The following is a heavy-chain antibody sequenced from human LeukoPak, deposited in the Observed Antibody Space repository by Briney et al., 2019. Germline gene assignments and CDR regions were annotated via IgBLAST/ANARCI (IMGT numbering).Heavy chain of an antibody. Sequence: SVKVSCKASGGTFSSYAISWVRQAPGQGLEWMGGIIPIFGTANYAQKFQGRVTMTRNTSISTAYMELSSLRSEDTAVYYCARAGYNWNDGRIYYFDYWGRGTLVTVSS. D-gene: IGHD1-1*01. V-gene: IGHV1-69*05. CDR2: IIPIFGTA. J-gene: IGHJ4*02. CDR1: GGTFSSYA. CDR3: ARAGYNWNDGRIYYFDY.